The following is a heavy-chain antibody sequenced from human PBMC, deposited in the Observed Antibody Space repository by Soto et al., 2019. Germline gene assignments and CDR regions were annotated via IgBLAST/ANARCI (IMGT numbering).Heavy chain of an antibody. CDR2: IYSGDST. CDR3: AGGRLSAPHLDY. J-gene: IGHJ4*01. V-gene: IGHV3-53*01. D-gene: IGHD3-16*01. CDR1: GFTVSSNY. Sequence: GSLRLSCAASGFTVSSNYMSWVRQAPGKGLEWVAVIYSGDSTYYADSVKGRFTISRDISKNALYLQMNSLRAEDTAIYYCAGGRLSAPHLDYWGHGTLVTVSS.